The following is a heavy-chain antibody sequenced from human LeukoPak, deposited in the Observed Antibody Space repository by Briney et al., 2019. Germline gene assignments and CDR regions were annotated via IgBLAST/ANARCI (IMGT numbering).Heavy chain of an antibody. CDR1: GFTFNHYA. D-gene: IGHD4-11*01. CDR3: AKDAQRGFDYSNSLEY. V-gene: IGHV3-33*06. J-gene: IGHJ4*02. Sequence: PGRSLTLSCAATGFTFNHYAMHSVRQAPGKGLEWVAVIWSDATNRYYADSVKGRFTISRDDAGKTLYLQMSSLRPEDTGVYYCAKDAQRGFDYSNSLEYWGQGTPVTVST. CDR2: IWSDATNR.